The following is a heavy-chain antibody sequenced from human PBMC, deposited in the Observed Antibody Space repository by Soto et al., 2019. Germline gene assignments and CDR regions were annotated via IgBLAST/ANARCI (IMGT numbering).Heavy chain of an antibody. CDR3: AGDFGHGYYLDY. V-gene: IGHV3-48*01. CDR2: ITDSSDTV. J-gene: IGHJ4*02. Sequence: EVQLVESGGGLVQPGGSLRLSCVASGFSFSNYNMNWVRQAPGKGLEWVSYITDSSDTVHYAYSVRGRFTISRDNAESTLYLQMNSLRVEDTAVYFCAGDFGHGYYLDYWGRVTLVAVSS. CDR1: GFSFSNYN. D-gene: IGHD3-3*01.